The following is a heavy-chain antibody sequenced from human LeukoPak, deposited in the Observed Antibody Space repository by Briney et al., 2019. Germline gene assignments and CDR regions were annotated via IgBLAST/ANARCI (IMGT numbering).Heavy chain of an antibody. J-gene: IGHJ2*01. Sequence: GESLKISCKGSGYRFTDYWIAWVRQMPGKGLEWMGIIYPGDSDTRYSPSFQGQVTISADKSISTAYLQWSSLKASDTAMYYCARQANSYGYARYFDLWGRGTLVTVSS. V-gene: IGHV5-51*01. D-gene: IGHD5-18*01. CDR2: IYPGDSDT. CDR1: GYRFTDYW. CDR3: ARQANSYGYARYFDL.